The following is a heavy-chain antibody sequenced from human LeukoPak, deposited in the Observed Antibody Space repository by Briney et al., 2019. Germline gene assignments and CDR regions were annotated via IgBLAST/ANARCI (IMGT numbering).Heavy chain of an antibody. J-gene: IGHJ4*02. D-gene: IGHD3-3*01. CDR2: IYYSGST. CDR1: GDSISNYY. CDR3: ARGLTIHTIDY. Sequence: SETLSLTCTVSGDSISNYYWSWIRQPPGKGLEWIGYIYYSGSTNYNPSLKSRVTISVDTSKNQFSLRLSSVTAADTAVYYCARGLTIHTIDYWGQGTLVTVSS. V-gene: IGHV4-59*01.